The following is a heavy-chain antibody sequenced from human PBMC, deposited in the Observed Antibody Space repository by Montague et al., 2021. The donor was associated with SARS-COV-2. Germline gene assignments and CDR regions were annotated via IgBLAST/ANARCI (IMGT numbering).Heavy chain of an antibody. CDR2: ITRNGDNT. J-gene: IGHJ4*02. Sequence: SLRLSCAASGSTFDDYGMSWVRQGPGKGLEWVSVITRNGDNTDFADSVKGRFTISRDNAKNSLYLQMNSLRAEDTALYYCVRGFRNGPFDVWGQGTLVSVSS. CDR1: GSTFDDYG. V-gene: IGHV3-20*04. D-gene: IGHD2-8*01. CDR3: VRGFRNGPFDV.